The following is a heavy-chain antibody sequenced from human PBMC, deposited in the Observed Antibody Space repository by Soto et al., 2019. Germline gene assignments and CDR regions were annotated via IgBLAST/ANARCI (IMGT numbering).Heavy chain of an antibody. CDR2: ISGSGGST. D-gene: IGHD1-26*01. Sequence: GGSLRLSCAASGFTFSSYAMSWVRQAPGKGLEWVSAISGSGGSTYYADSVKGRFTISRDNSKNTLYLQMNSLRAEDTAVYYCAKVRGGSYSGSPEPIDYWGQGTLVTV. CDR3: AKVRGGSYSGSPEPIDY. V-gene: IGHV3-23*01. CDR1: GFTFSSYA. J-gene: IGHJ4*02.